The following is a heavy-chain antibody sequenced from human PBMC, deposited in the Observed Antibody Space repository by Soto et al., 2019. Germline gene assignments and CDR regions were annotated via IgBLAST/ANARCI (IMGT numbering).Heavy chain of an antibody. CDR3: ASPSTAYNCCYGMDV. Sequence: QVQLVQSGAEVKKPGSSVKVSCKASGGTFSSYAISWVRQAPGQGLEWMGGIIPIFGTSNYAQEFQGRVTITADESTSTAYMELSSVRAEDTAVYYCASPSTAYNCCYGMDVWGQGTTVTVSS. D-gene: IGHD2-2*01. V-gene: IGHV1-69*12. CDR2: IIPIFGTS. CDR1: GGTFSSYA. J-gene: IGHJ6*02.